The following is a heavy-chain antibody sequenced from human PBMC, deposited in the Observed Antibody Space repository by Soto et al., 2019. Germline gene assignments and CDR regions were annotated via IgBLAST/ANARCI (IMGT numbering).Heavy chain of an antibody. J-gene: IGHJ3*02. CDR2: ISPDGTVT. CDR1: GYPFSRHW. D-gene: IGHD1-26*01. CDR3: VRPRSMSSSGFDI. Sequence: EVQLVESGGGLVQPGGSLRLSCAASGYPFSRHWIHWVRQAPGQGPVGVSRISPDGTVTDYADFVEGRFTISRDNAQNSLYLQMSNLRAEDTAVYYCVRPRSMSSSGFDIWGQGTMVIVSS. V-gene: IGHV3-74*01.